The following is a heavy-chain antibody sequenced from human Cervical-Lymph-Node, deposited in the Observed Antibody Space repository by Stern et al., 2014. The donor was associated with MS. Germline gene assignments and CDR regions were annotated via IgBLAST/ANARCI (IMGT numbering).Heavy chain of an antibody. CDR1: GYTFTSYG. CDR3: ARDRDSSSPYYYYGMDV. Sequence: DQLVESGAEVKKPGASVKVSCKASGYTFTSYGISWVRQAPGQGLEWMGWISAYNGNTNYAQKLQGRVTMTTDTSTSTAYMELRSLRSDDTAVYYCARDRDSSSPYYYYGMDVWGQGTTVTVSS. CDR2: ISAYNGNT. D-gene: IGHD6-6*01. V-gene: IGHV1-18*04. J-gene: IGHJ6*02.